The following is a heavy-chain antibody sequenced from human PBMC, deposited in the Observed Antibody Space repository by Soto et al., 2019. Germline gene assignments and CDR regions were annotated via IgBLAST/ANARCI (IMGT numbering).Heavy chain of an antibody. J-gene: IGHJ4*02. CDR1: VFSFSHYW. D-gene: IGHD3-10*01. V-gene: IGHV3-74*01. CDR2: ISPDGRTT. Sequence: GGSLRLSCAASVFSFSHYWMHWVRQAPGKGLVWVSRISPDGRTTTYADSVKGRFTISRDNAESTLYLQMNSLTVEDGAVYYCADSWLPTSYWGPGTLVTVSS. CDR3: ADSWLPTSY.